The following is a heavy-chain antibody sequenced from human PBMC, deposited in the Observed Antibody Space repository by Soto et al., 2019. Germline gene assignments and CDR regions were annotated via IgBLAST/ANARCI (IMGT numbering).Heavy chain of an antibody. CDR3: TKSLNSMIVVVITYYYGMNV. Sequence: QVQLVESGGGVVQPGRSLRLSCAASGFSFSRFGMHWVRQAPGKGLEWVAAISHDGSNKYYADSVKGRFTISRDNSKNTLYLQMTSLRAEDTAVDYCTKSLNSMIVVVITYYYGMNVWGQGTTVTVSS. V-gene: IGHV3-30*18. D-gene: IGHD3-22*01. J-gene: IGHJ6*02. CDR1: GFSFSRFG. CDR2: ISHDGSNK.